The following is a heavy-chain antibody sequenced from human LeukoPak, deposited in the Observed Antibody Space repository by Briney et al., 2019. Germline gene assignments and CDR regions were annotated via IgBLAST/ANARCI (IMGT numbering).Heavy chain of an antibody. J-gene: IGHJ5*02. D-gene: IGHD1-1*01. V-gene: IGHV4-39*07. CDR2: INHSGST. CDR3: ARGYRYNWFDP. Sequence: PSETLSLTCTVSGGSISGSSYYWGWIRQPPGKGLEWIGEINHSGSTNYNPSLKSRVTISVDASKNQFSLKLSSVTAADTAVYYCARGYRYNWFDPWGQGTLVTVSS. CDR1: GGSISGSSYY.